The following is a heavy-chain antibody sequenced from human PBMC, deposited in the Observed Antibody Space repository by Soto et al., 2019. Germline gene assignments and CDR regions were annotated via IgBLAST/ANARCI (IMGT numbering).Heavy chain of an antibody. J-gene: IGHJ5*02. CDR3: AREPPIYSGYPIHWFDP. V-gene: IGHV1-69*04. Sequence: SVNVSCKASGGTFSSFAISWVRQAPGQGLEWMGRIIPILGIANYAQKFQGRVTITADKSTSTAYMELSSLRSEDTAVYYCAREPPIYSGYPIHWFDPWGQGTLVTVSS. CDR1: GGTFSSFA. CDR2: IIPILGIA. D-gene: IGHD5-12*01.